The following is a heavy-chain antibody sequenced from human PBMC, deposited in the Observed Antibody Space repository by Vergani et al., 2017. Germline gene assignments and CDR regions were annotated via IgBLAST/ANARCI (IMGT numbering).Heavy chain of an antibody. CDR2: FDPEDGET. CDR3: ASTPNDILTGYYGFDY. D-gene: IGHD3-9*01. CDR1: GYTLTELS. V-gene: IGHV1-24*01. Sequence: QVQLVQSGAEVKKPGASVKVSCKVSGYTLTELSMHWVRQAPGKGLEWMGGFDPEDGETIYAQKFQGRVTITADESTSTAYMELSSLRSEDTAVYYCASTPNDILTGYYGFDYWGQGTLVTVSS. J-gene: IGHJ4*02.